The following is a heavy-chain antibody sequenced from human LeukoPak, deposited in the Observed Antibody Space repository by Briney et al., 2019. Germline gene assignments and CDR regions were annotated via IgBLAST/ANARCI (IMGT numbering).Heavy chain of an antibody. V-gene: IGHV3-48*04. J-gene: IGHJ4*02. Sequence: GGSLRLSCAASGFTFSNAWMSWVRQAPGKGLEWVSFISSSSSSIHYADSVKGRFTVSRDNAKNSLFLQMNSLRAADTAVYYCARGGSGDYSLFDYWGQGTLVSVSS. CDR2: ISSSSSSI. CDR3: ARGGSGDYSLFDY. CDR1: GFTFSNAW. D-gene: IGHD2-15*01.